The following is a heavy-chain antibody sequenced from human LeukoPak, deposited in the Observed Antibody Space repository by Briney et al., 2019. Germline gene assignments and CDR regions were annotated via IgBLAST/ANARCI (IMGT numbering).Heavy chain of an antibody. D-gene: IGHD2-15*01. J-gene: IGHJ6*02. CDR1: GFTFSSYS. V-gene: IGHV3-21*01. Sequence: GGSLRLSCAASGFTFSSYSMNWVRQAPGKGLEWVSSISSSSSYIYYADSVKGRFTISRDNAKNSLYLQMNSLRAEDTAVYYCARSPTRCSGGSCYSDGMDVWGQGTTVTVSS. CDR2: ISSSSSYI. CDR3: ARSPTRCSGGSCYSDGMDV.